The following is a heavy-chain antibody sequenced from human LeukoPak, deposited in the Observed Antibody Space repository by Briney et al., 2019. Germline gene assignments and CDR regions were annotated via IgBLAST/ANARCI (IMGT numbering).Heavy chain of an antibody. CDR2: MNPNSGNT. J-gene: IGHJ4*02. CDR1: GYTFTSYD. D-gene: IGHD3-10*01. CDR3: ARIRGSGSYYSFGY. V-gene: IGHV1-8*01. Sequence: ASVKVFCKASGYTFTSYDINWVRQATGQGLEWMGWMNPNSGNTGYAQKFQGRVTMTRNTSISTAYMELSSLRSEDTAVYYCARIRGSGSYYSFGYWGQGTLVTVSS.